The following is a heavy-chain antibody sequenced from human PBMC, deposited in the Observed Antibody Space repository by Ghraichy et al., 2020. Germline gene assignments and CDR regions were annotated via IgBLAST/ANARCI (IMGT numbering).Heavy chain of an antibody. J-gene: IGHJ4*02. Sequence: SETLSLTCIVSGGSISSYYWGWIRQPPGKGLEWIGYISDSGSTNYNPSLKSRVTISLDTSKRQFSLKLSSVTAADTAVYYCAVRNRYSGSYSYWGQGTLVTVSS. CDR1: GGSISSYY. D-gene: IGHD1-26*01. V-gene: IGHV4-59*08. CDR3: AVRNRYSGSYSY. CDR2: ISDSGST.